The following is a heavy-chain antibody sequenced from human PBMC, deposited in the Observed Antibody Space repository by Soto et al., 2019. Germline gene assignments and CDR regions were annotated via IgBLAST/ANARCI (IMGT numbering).Heavy chain of an antibody. V-gene: IGHV4-30-2*01. D-gene: IGHD3-22*01. Sequence: PSETLSLTCAVSGGSISSGGYSWSWIRQPPGKGLEWIGYIYHSGSTNYNPSLKSRVTISVDRSKNQFSLKLSSVTAADTAVYYCARTLEHSSGYQMINWFDPWGQGTLVTVSS. CDR1: GGSISSGGYS. CDR3: ARTLEHSSGYQMINWFDP. J-gene: IGHJ5*02. CDR2: IYHSGST.